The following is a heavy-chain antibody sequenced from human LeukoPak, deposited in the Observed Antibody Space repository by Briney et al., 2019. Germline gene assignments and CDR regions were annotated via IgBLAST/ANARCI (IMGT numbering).Heavy chain of an antibody. D-gene: IGHD2-15*01. CDR1: RGSISTYY. J-gene: IGHJ5*02. Sequence: PSETLSLTCTVSRGSISTYYWSWIRKPPGKGMEWIGYIYYDGSPKYHPSLKSRVTISVDPSKNQFSLKLSSVAAADTAVYYCARVGRGPVDLWGQGTLVTVSS. CDR3: ARVGRGPVDL. V-gene: IGHV4-59*01. CDR2: IYYDGSP.